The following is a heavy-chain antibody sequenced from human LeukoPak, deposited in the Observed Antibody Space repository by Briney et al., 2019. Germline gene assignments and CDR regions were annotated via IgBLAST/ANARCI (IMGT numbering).Heavy chain of an antibody. CDR3: AKGNDYGDYHSRMYFQH. CDR1: GFTFSSYA. CDR2: ISGSGGST. J-gene: IGHJ1*01. D-gene: IGHD4-17*01. Sequence: PGGSLRLSCAASGFTFSSYAMSWVRQAPGKGLEWVSAISGSGGSTYYADSVKGRFTISRDNSKNTLYLQMNSLRAEDTAVYYCAKGNDYGDYHSRMYFQHWGQGTLVTVSS. V-gene: IGHV3-23*01.